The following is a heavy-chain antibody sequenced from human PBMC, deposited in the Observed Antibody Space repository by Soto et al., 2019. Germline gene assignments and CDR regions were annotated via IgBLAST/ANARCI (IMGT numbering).Heavy chain of an antibody. CDR1: GFTFSTYS. CDR2: ISSSSSTI. CDR3: AITGIAAGDGFDY. Sequence: EVQLVESGGGLEQPGGSLRLSCAASGFTFSTYSMNWVRQAPGKGLEWVSYISSSSSTIFYADSVKGRFTISRDNAENSLYLQMNSLRDEDTAVYYCAITGIAAGDGFDYWGQGTLVPVSS. D-gene: IGHD6-13*01. V-gene: IGHV3-48*02. J-gene: IGHJ4*02.